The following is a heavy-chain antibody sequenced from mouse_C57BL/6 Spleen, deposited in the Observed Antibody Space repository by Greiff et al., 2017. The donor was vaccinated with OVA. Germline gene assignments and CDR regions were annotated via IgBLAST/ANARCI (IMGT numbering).Heavy chain of an antibody. D-gene: IGHD1-1*01. J-gene: IGHJ4*01. CDR3: AREGDYYGSSYVYYAMDY. Sequence: QVQLKQSGPELVKPGASVKISCKASGYAFSSSWMNWVKQRPGKGLEWIGRIYPGDGDTNYNGKFKGKATLNADKSSSTAYMQLSSLTSEDSAVYFCAREGDYYGSSYVYYAMDYWGQGTSVTVSS. V-gene: IGHV1-82*01. CDR1: GYAFSSSW. CDR2: IYPGDGDT.